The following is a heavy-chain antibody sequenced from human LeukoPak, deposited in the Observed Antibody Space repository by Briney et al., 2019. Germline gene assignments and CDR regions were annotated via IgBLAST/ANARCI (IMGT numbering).Heavy chain of an antibody. J-gene: IGHJ5*02. CDR2: IYYNGST. D-gene: IGHD3-10*01. V-gene: IGHV4-30-4*08. Sequence: SQTLSPTCTVSGGSISSGDYYWSWIRQPPGKGLEWIGYIYYNGSTYYNPSLKSRVTISVDTSKNQFSLKLSSVTAADTAVYYCARTSLGGAWFDPWGQGTLVTVSS. CDR3: ARTSLGGAWFDP. CDR1: GGSISSGDYY.